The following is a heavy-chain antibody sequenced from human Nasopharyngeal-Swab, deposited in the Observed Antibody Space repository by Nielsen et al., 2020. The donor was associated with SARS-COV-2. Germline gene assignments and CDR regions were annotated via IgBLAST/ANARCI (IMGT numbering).Heavy chain of an antibody. CDR3: AREKDFWGGSHYFYMDV. CDR2: MNEDGSEK. Sequence: GGSLRLSCAASGLTFSIYWMTWVRQAPGRGLEWVSNMNEDGSEKNYVDSVKGRFTISRDNAKNLLYLQMNSLRAEDTAVYYCAREKDFWGGSHYFYMDVWGKGTTVTVSS. V-gene: IGHV3-7*05. CDR1: GLTFSIYW. J-gene: IGHJ6*03. D-gene: IGHD3-3*01.